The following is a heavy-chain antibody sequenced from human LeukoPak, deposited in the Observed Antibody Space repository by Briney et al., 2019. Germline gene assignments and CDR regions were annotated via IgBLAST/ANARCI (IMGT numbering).Heavy chain of an antibody. CDR3: ARAELLWFGESINRGGAGYYYYGMDV. D-gene: IGHD3-10*01. CDR1: GGTFSSYA. V-gene: IGHV1-69*01. J-gene: IGHJ6*04. CDR2: IIPIFGTA. Sequence: GSSVKVSCKASGGTFSSYAISWVRQAPGQGLEWMGGIIPIFGTANYAQKFQGRVTITADESTSTAYMELSSLRSEDTAVYYCARAELLWFGESINRGGAGYYYYGMDVWGKGTTVTVSS.